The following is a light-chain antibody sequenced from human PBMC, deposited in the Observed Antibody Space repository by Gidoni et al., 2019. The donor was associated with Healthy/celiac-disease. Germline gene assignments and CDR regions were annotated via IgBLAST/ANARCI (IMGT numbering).Light chain of an antibody. CDR2: GAS. V-gene: IGKV3-15*01. CDR1: QSVSSN. J-gene: IGKJ2*04. Sequence: EIVITQSPATLSVSPGERATLSCRASQSVSSNLAWYQQKPGQSPRRLIYGASTRATGIPARFSGSGSGTELTLTISSLQSEDFEVYYCQQYNNWPPSSFGQGTKLEIK. CDR3: QQYNNWPPSS.